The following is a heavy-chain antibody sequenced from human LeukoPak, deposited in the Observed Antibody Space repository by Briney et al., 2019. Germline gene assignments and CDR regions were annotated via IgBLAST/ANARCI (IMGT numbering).Heavy chain of an antibody. CDR3: ARDPYYYDSSGYYGEGFDY. V-gene: IGHV3-21*01. D-gene: IGHD3-22*01. CDR1: GFSFSSYS. CDR2: IRSSRNYI. Sequence: KPGGSLRLSCAASGFSFSSYSMNWVRQAPGKGLEWVSYIRSSRNYIFYADSVKGRFTISRDNAKNSLYLQMNSLRAEDTAVYYCARDPYYYDSSGYYGEGFDYWGQGTLVTVSS. J-gene: IGHJ4*02.